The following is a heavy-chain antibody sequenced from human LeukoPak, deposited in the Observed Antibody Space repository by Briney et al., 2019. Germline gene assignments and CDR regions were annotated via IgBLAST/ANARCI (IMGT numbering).Heavy chain of an antibody. D-gene: IGHD6-13*01. CDR2: ISSSGSAI. V-gene: IGHV3-48*01. CDR1: GFTLNSYS. Sequence: PGGSLRLPCTASGFTLNSYSMNWVRQAPGKGLEWVSYISSSGSAIYYADSVKGRFSISRDNAKNSLYLQMSSLRADDTAVYYCARDPSTSSWYVSDVWGQGTTVTVSS. CDR3: ARDPSTSSWYVSDV. J-gene: IGHJ6*02.